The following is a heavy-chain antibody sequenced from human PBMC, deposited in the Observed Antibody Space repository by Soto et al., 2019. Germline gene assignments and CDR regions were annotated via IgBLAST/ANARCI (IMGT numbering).Heavy chain of an antibody. CDR3: ARVFYTDSGGYPRPIFDS. V-gene: IGHV4-4*07. D-gene: IGHD2-15*01. CDR1: SGSITEYS. J-gene: IGHJ4*02. Sequence: QLQLQESGPGLVKPSETLSLTCVVSSGSITEYSWTWIRRPAGKGLEWIGIMYRDGTPSYNPSLESRVTMSLDTSKHHVSLELTSVTAADTALYYCARVFYTDSGGYPRPIFDSWVPGTLVTVSS. CDR2: MYRDGTP.